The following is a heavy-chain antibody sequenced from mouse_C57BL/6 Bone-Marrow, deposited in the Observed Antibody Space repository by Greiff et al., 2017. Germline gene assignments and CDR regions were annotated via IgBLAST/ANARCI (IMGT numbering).Heavy chain of an antibody. V-gene: IGHV1-76*01. Sequence: QVQLQQSGAELVRPGASVKLSCKASGYTFTDYYINWVKQRPGQGLEWIARIYPGSGNTYYNEKFKGKATLTAEKSSRTAYMQLSSLTSNDSAVNCCARRELYYYGRSWHWYFDVWGTGTTVTVSS. CDR3: ARRELYYYGRSWHWYFDV. D-gene: IGHD1-1*01. CDR2: IYPGSGNT. CDR1: GYTFTDYY. J-gene: IGHJ1*03.